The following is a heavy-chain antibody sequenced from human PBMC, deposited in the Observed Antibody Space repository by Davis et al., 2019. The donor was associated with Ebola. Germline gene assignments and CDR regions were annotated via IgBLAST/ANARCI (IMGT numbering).Heavy chain of an antibody. CDR2: IYSRGST. CDR1: DDSFSDYY. Sequence: PSETLSLTCIVSDDSFSDYYWTWIRQPPGKGLEWIGYIYSRGSTKYSPSLKSRVTISVDTSKDQFSLKLSSVTAADTAVYYCARGFISGTRDYFYYFIDVWGKGTTVTVSS. V-gene: IGHV4-59*01. J-gene: IGHJ6*03. D-gene: IGHD1-7*01. CDR3: ARGFISGTRDYFYYFIDV.